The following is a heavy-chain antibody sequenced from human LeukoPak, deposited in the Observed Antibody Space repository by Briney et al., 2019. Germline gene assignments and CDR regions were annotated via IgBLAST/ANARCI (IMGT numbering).Heavy chain of an antibody. CDR2: ISGSGGST. Sequence: GGPLSLSCAASGFTFSSYAMRWVRQAPGNRLEWGSAISGSGGSTYYPDSVKGRFTTSRDNSKNTLYLQMNSLRAEATAVYYCAKDNPEYDYVWGSYRPLDYWGQGTLVTVSS. CDR1: GFTFSSYA. D-gene: IGHD3-16*02. V-gene: IGHV3-23*01. J-gene: IGHJ4*02. CDR3: AKDNPEYDYVWGSYRPLDY.